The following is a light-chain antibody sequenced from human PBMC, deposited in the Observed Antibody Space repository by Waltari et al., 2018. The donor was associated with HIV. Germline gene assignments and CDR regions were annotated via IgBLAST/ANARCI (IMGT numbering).Light chain of an antibody. CDR1: QTISRN. CDR3: QQYDLWPLT. CDR2: GAS. J-gene: IGKJ3*01. Sequence: EIVMTQSPATLSVSPGEGATLSCRASQTISRNLAWYQQRAGQSPRLLISGASTRATGIPARFSGSGSGTEFTLTISSLQSEDFAVYYCQQYDLWPLTFGPGTKVDIK. V-gene: IGKV3-15*01.